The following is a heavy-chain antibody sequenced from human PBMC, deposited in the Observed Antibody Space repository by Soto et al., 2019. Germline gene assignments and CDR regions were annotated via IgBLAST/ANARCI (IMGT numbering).Heavy chain of an antibody. D-gene: IGHD3-16*01. Sequence: QVQLVEPGGGVVQPGRSLRLSCAASGFTFSSYDMHWVRQAPGKGLEWVAVMSYDGSNKYYADSVKGRFTISRDNSKNTMYLQMNSLRAEDTAVYYCARDRGYNYDKGVDYWGQGALVCVSS. CDR1: GFTFSSYD. CDR3: ARDRGYNYDKGVDY. CDR2: MSYDGSNK. V-gene: IGHV3-30-3*01. J-gene: IGHJ4*02.